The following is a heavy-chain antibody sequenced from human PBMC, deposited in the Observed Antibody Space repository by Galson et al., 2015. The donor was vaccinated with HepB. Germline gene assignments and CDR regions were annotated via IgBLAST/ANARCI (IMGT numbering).Heavy chain of an antibody. D-gene: IGHD6-19*01. J-gene: IGHJ4*02. CDR3: AGYSSAWASFDF. CDR2: INHSGST. Sequence: TLSLTCAVYGGSFRGNYWSWIRQPPRKGLEWIGEINHSGSTNYNPSLKSRVTISLDTSKKQFSLKLSSVTAADTAVYYCAGYSSAWASFDFWGQGTLVTVSS. V-gene: IGHV4-34*01. CDR1: GGSFRGNY.